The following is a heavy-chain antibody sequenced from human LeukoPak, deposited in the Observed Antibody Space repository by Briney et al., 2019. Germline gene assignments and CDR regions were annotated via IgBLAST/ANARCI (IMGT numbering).Heavy chain of an antibody. CDR3: AKSRGIYDNSGWRTYDY. J-gene: IGHJ4*02. D-gene: IGHD5-12*01. CDR2: IGGSGGYT. V-gene: IGHV3-23*01. CDR1: GFTFSNYA. Sequence: GGSLRLSCAVSGFTFSNYAMSWVRQAPGKGPEWVSAIGGSGGYTYYADSVKGRFAISRDNSKNTLYLQMNSLRGEDTAIYYCAKSRGIYDNSGWRTYDYWGQGTLVTVSS.